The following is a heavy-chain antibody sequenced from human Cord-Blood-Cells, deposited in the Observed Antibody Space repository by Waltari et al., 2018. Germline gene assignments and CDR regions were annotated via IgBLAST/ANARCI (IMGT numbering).Heavy chain of an antibody. CDR3: AKNSGDLGWFDP. CDR2: ISGSGGST. J-gene: IGHJ5*02. V-gene: IGHV3-23*01. CDR1: GFTFRSYA. D-gene: IGHD7-27*01. Sequence: EVQLLESGGGLVQPGGSLRLSCAASGFTFRSYAMNWVRQAPGKGLEWVSAISGSGGSTYYADSVKGRFTISRDNSKNTLYLQMNSLRAEDTAVYYCAKNSGDLGWFDPWGQGTLVTVSS.